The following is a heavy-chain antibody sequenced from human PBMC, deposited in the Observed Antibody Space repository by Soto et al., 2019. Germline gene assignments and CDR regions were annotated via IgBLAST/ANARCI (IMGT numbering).Heavy chain of an antibody. V-gene: IGHV3-33*01. CDR2: IWYDGSNK. J-gene: IGHJ6*02. Sequence: QVQLVESGGGVVQPGRSLRLSCAASGFTFSSYGMHWVRQAPGKGLEWVAVIWYDGSNKYYADSVKGRFTISRDNSKNTLYLQVNSLRAEDTAVYYCARDGSYYYGMDVWGQGTTVTVSS. D-gene: IGHD1-1*01. CDR3: ARDGSYYYGMDV. CDR1: GFTFSSYG.